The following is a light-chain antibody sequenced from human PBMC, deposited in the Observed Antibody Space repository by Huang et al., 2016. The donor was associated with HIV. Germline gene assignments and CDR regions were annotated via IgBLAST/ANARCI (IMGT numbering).Light chain of an antibody. J-gene: IGKJ2*01. CDR3: QQYGSSRYT. CDR1: QSISRTY. Sequence: EIMLTQSPGTLSLSPGERATLSCRASQSISRTYSAWYQQNPGQAPRLRICGASTRATGIPDMFSGSGSGTDFTLTISRLEPEDFALYYCQQYGSSRYTFGQGTKLEIK. V-gene: IGKV3-20*01. CDR2: GAS.